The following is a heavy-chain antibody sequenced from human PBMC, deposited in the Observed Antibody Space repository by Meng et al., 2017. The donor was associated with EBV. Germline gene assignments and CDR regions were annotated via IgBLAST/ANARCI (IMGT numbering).Heavy chain of an antibody. CDR1: GFTFSGSA. V-gene: IGHV3-73*02. CDR2: IRSKAKSYAT. J-gene: IGHJ4*02. D-gene: IGHD2-2*01. Sequence: QVGGAGGGLVPPGGSRKLSCASSGFTFSGSAMHWVRQASGKGLEWVGRIRSKAKSYATAYAASVKGRFTISRDDSKNTAYLQMNSLKTEDTAVYYCTRMSSPLDYWGQGTLVTVSS. CDR3: TRMSSPLDY.